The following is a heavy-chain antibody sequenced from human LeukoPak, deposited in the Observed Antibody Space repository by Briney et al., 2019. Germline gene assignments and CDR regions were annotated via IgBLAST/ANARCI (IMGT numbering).Heavy chain of an antibody. D-gene: IGHD1-14*01. CDR1: GFTFRSYW. Sequence: GGSLRLSCAASGFTFRSYWMHWVRQAPGKGLVWVSRIKSDGSSTAYADSVKGRFTISRDNAKNTLYLQMNSLRGEDTGVSYCARDAAGLDYWGQGTLVTVSS. CDR3: ARDAAGLDY. J-gene: IGHJ4*02. CDR2: IKSDGSST. V-gene: IGHV3-74*01.